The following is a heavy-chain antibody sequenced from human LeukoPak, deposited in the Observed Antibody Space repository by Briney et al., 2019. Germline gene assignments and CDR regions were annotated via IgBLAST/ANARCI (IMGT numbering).Heavy chain of an antibody. D-gene: IGHD1-14*01. J-gene: IGHJ3*02. CDR1: DGSFSGYY. CDR3: ARDNPPDAFDI. Sequence: PSETLSLTCAVYDGSFSGYYWSWIRQPPGKGLEWIGYIYYSGSTNYNPSLKSRVTISVDTSKNQFSLKLSSVTAADTAVYYCARDNPPDAFDIWGQGTMVTVSS. CDR2: IYYSGST. V-gene: IGHV4-59*01.